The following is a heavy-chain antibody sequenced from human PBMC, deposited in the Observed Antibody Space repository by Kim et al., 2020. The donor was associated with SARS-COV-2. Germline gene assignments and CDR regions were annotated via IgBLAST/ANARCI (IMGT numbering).Heavy chain of an antibody. D-gene: IGHD6-19*01. CDR3: ATSSGWEYAFDI. V-gene: IGHV1-46*01. J-gene: IGHJ3*02. Sequence: SYAQKFQGRVTMTRDTSTSTVYMELSSLRSEDTAVYYCATSSGWEYAFDIWGQGTMVTVSS.